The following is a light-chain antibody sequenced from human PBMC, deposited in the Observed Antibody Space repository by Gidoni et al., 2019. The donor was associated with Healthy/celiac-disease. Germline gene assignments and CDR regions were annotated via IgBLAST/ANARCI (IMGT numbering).Light chain of an antibody. CDR2: YKSDSDK. J-gene: IGLJ3*02. CDR1: SGINVGTYR. V-gene: IGLV5-45*02. Sequence: QAVLTPPSSLSASPGASASLTCTLRSGINVGTYRIYWYQQKPGSPPQYLLRYKSDSDKQQGSGVPSRFSGSKDASANAGILLISGLQSEDEADYYCMIWHSSARVFGGGTKLTVL. CDR3: MIWHSSARV.